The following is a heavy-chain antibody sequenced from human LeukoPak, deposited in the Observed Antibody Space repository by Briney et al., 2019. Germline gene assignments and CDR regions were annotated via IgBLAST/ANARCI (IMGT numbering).Heavy chain of an antibody. CDR1: GFTFSSYW. CDR2: IKQDGSEK. D-gene: IGHD3-3*01. V-gene: IGHV3-7*01. J-gene: IGHJ4*02. Sequence: PGGSLRLSCAASGFTFSSYWMSWVRQAPGKGLEWMANIKQDGSEKYYVDSVKGRFTISRDNAKDSLYLQMNSLRAEDTAVYYCASSSVLRFLEWLLYFDYWGQGTLVTVSS. CDR3: ASSSVLRFLEWLLYFDY.